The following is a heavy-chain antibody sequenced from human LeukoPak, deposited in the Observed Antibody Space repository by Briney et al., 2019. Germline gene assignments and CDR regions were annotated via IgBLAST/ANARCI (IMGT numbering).Heavy chain of an antibody. D-gene: IGHD1-14*01. CDR2: IYYSGST. CDR1: GGSISSYY. V-gene: IGHV4-59*01. J-gene: IGHJ3*02. CDR3: ARVAPGGNDAFDI. Sequence: SETLSLTCTVSGGSISSYYWSWIRQPPGKGLEWIGYIYYSGSTNYNPSLRSRVTISVDTSKNQFSLKLSSVTAADTAVYYCARVAPGGNDAFDIWGQGTMVTVSS.